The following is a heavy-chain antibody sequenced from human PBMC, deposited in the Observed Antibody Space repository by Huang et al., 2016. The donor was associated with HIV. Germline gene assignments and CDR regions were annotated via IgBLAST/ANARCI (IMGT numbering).Heavy chain of an antibody. D-gene: IGHD3-10*01. CDR2: IDYSGST. CDR3: ARLPGSITMIRGVITDPY. V-gene: IGHV4-39*02. CDR1: GGSIRSDNYY. Sequence: QLQLQESGPGLVKPSETLSLTCTVSGGSIRSDNYYWGWIRQPPGKGLEWIGSIDYSGSTDDNPPLKRRVTITGDTSKNHFSLRMRSVTAADTAVYYCARLPGSITMIRGVITDPYWGQGTLVTVSS. J-gene: IGHJ4*02.